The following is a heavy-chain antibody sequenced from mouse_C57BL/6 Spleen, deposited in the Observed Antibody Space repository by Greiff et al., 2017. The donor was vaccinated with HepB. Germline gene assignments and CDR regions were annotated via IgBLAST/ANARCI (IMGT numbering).Heavy chain of an antibody. CDR3: ARDGYPYYYAMDY. CDR2: IYPGSGST. CDR1: GYTFTRYW. Sequence: QVQLQQPGAELVKPGASVKMSCKASGYTFTRYWITWVKQRPGQGLEWIGDIYPGSGSTNYTEKFKSKATLTVDTSSSTAYMQLSSLTSEDSAVYYCARDGYPYYYAMDYWGQGTSVTVSS. J-gene: IGHJ4*01. V-gene: IGHV1-55*01. D-gene: IGHD2-3*01.